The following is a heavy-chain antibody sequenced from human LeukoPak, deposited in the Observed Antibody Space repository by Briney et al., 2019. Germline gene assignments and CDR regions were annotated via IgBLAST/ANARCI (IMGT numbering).Heavy chain of an antibody. Sequence: GGSLKLSCAASGFTFSGSAMHWVRQAPGQGLEWMGWINPNSGGTNYAQKFQGRVTMTRDTSISTAYMELSRLRSDDTAVYYCARRSSSWGSNAFDIWGQGTMVTVSS. J-gene: IGHJ3*02. V-gene: IGHV1-2*02. CDR1: GFTFSGSA. CDR3: ARRSSSWGSNAFDI. D-gene: IGHD6-13*01. CDR2: INPNSGGT.